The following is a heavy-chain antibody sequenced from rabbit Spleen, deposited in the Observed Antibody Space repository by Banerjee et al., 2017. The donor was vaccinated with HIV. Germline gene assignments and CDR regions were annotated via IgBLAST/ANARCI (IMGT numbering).Heavy chain of an antibody. D-gene: IGHD1-1*01. V-gene: IGHV1S45*01. J-gene: IGHJ4*01. CDR3: ARDLVAVIGWNFNL. CDR1: GFSFSSGYW. CDR2: INIVTGKS. Sequence: EESGGDLVKPEGSLTLTCKASGFSFSSGYWICWVRQAPVKGLEWIACINIVTGKSVYARWAKGRFTMSRTSSTTVTLQMTSLTAADTATYFCARDLVAVIGWNFNLWGPGTLVTVS.